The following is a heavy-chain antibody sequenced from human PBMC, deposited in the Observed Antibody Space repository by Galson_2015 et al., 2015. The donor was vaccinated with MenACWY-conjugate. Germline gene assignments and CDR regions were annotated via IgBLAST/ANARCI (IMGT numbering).Heavy chain of an antibody. CDR2: IDWDDAK. CDR3: ARVGRITSWYYYYNMDV. Sequence: ALVKPTQPLTLTCSFSGFSLSTAGMCVSWIRQTPGKALEWLARIDWDDAKYYSTSLKTRLSISKDTSKNQVVLTMTNMDPVDTATYYCARVGRITSWYYYYNMDVWGNGTTVIVSS. CDR1: GFSLSTAGMC. D-gene: IGHD2-2*01. V-gene: IGHV2-70*11. J-gene: IGHJ6*03.